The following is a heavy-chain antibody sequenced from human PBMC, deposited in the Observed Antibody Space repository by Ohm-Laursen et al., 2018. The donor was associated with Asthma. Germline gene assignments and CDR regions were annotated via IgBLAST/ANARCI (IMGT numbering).Heavy chain of an antibody. CDR1: GFTFRNYA. CDR3: ARIGPEWELPGREYSLHH. Sequence: GSLRLSCATSGFTFRNYAMTWVRQAPGKGLEWVSTISLGGGGTYFADSVRGRFTISRDNSNNMLYLHMNSLRADDTAVYYCARIGPEWELPGREYSLHHWGEGTLVTVSS. J-gene: IGHJ1*01. V-gene: IGHV3-23*01. CDR2: ISLGGGGT. D-gene: IGHD1-26*01.